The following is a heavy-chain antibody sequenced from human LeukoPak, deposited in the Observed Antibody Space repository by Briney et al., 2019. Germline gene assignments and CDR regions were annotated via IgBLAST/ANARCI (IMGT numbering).Heavy chain of an antibody. D-gene: IGHD6-13*01. CDR3: ARVGRAAAGTY. CDR2: INHSGST. V-gene: IGHV4-34*01. Sequence: TSETLSLTCAVYGWSFSGYYWSCIRQPPGKGLEWIGEINHSGSTNYNPSLKSRVTISVDTSKNQFSLKLSSVTAADTAVYYCARVGRAAAGTYWGQGTLVTVSS. J-gene: IGHJ1*01. CDR1: GWSFSGYY.